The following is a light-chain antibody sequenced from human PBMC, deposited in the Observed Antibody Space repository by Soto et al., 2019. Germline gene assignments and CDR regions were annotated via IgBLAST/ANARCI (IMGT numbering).Light chain of an antibody. V-gene: IGLV4-69*01. CDR2: VNNDGSH. Sequence: QLVLTQSPSASASLGASVKLTCTLSSGHSTYTIAWHQQQPEKGPRYLMKVNNDGSHTKGDGIPDRFSGSSSGADRYLIITSLQSEDEADYYCQTWGTGIVFGGGTQLTVL. J-gene: IGLJ7*01. CDR1: SGHSTYT. CDR3: QTWGTGIV.